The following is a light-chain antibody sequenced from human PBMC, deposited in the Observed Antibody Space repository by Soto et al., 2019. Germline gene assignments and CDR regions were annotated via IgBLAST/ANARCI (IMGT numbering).Light chain of an antibody. CDR1: QSVENY. CDR2: DTS. V-gene: IGKV3-11*01. J-gene: IGKJ4*01. Sequence: EIVLTQSPATLSLSPGERATLSCRASQSVENYLAWFQQKRGQAPRLLIYDTSNRVAGIPDRFSGSGSGTDFTLTISSLEPEDFAVYYCHQRYIWPPLTFGGGTKVEIK. CDR3: HQRYIWPPLT.